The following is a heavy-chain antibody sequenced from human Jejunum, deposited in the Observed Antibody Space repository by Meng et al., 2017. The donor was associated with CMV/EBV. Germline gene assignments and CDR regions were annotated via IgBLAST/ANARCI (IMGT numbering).Heavy chain of an antibody. J-gene: IGHJ4*02. Sequence: QVRLQGSGPGLVKPSQTLSLTCSVSGGSISSGDYYWSWIRQSPEKGLEWIGFIYYSGASYSTPSLRSRVTMSMDTSTNQFSLRLNSVTAADTGVYFCARDRGYSSGWGVFDYWGRGTLVTVSS. CDR3: ARDRGYSSGWGVFDY. CDR2: IYYSGAS. D-gene: IGHD6-19*01. V-gene: IGHV4-30-4*01. CDR1: GGSISSGDYY.